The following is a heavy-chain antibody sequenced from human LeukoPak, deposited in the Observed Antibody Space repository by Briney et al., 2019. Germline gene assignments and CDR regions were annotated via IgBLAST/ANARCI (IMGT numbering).Heavy chain of an antibody. V-gene: IGHV3-53*01. CDR2: IYSGGST. Sequence: PGGSLRLSCAASGFTVSSNYMSWVRQAPGKGLEWVSVIYSGGSTYYADSVKGRFTISRDNSKNTLCLQMNSLRAEDTAVYYCAREESRGWGPYYHYGMDVWGQGTTVTVSS. J-gene: IGHJ6*02. CDR3: AREESRGWGPYYHYGMDV. D-gene: IGHD6-19*01. CDR1: GFTVSSNY.